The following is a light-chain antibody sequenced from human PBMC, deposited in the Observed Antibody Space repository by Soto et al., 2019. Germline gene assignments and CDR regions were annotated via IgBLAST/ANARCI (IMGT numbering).Light chain of an antibody. CDR3: CSYAVGTTLV. J-gene: IGLJ2*01. CDR1: SSDVGSYSL. CDR2: EDI. Sequence: QSVLTQPASVSGSPGQSITISCTGTSSDVGSYSLVSWYQQLPGKASKLMSYEDIKRPSGVSNRFSGSKSGNTASLTISGLQAEDEADYYRCSYAVGTTLVFGGGTKLTVL. V-gene: IGLV2-23*01.